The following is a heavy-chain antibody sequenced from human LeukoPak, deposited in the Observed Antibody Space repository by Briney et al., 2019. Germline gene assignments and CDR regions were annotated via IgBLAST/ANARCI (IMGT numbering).Heavy chain of an antibody. CDR1: GFTFSNAW. Sequence: GGSLRLSCAASGFTFSNAWMNWVRQAPGKGLEWVGRIKSKTDGGTTDYAAPVKGRFTISRDNAKNSLYLQMNSLRAEDTALYYCAKDLGSLGETNYFDYWGQGTLVTVSS. J-gene: IGHJ4*02. V-gene: IGHV3-15*07. D-gene: IGHD3-16*01. CDR2: IKSKTDGGTT. CDR3: AKDLGSLGETNYFDY.